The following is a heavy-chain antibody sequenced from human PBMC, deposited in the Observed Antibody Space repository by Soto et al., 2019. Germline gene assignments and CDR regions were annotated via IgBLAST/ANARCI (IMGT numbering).Heavy chain of an antibody. D-gene: IGHD3-10*01. CDR2: ISAYNGNT. CDR1: GYTFTSYG. Sequence: QVQLVQSGAEVKKPGASVKVSCKASGYTFTSYGISWVRQAPGQGLEWMGWISAYNGNTNYAQKLQGRVTMTTDTSTSTAYMELGSLRSDDTAVYYCARDQGLWFGEAFLDAFDIWGQGTMVTVSS. J-gene: IGHJ3*02. CDR3: ARDQGLWFGEAFLDAFDI. V-gene: IGHV1-18*01.